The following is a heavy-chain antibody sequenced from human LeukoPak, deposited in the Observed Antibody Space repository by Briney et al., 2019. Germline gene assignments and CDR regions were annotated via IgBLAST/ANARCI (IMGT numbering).Heavy chain of an antibody. V-gene: IGHV3-21*01. CDR3: AVNGPYYDFWSGYDAFDI. CDR2: ISSSSSYI. Sequence: GGSLRLSCAASGFTFSSYSMNWVRQAPGKGLEWVSSISSSSSYIYYADSVKGRFTISRDNAKNSLYLQMNSLRAEDTAVYYCAVNGPYYDFWSGYDAFDIWGQGTMVTVSS. CDR1: GFTFSSYS. J-gene: IGHJ3*02. D-gene: IGHD3-3*01.